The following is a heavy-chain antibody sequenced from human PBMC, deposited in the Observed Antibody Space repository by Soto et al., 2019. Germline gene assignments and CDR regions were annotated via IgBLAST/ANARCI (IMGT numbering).Heavy chain of an antibody. V-gene: IGHV4-30-2*01. CDR3: ARTQYRDSGYGMDV. CDR1: GGSISSGGYS. CDR2: IYHSGST. D-gene: IGHD4-17*01. Sequence: QLQLQESGSGLVKPSQTLSLTCAVSGGSISSGGYSWSWIRQPPGKGIEWIGYIYHSGSTYYNPSPKMRVTISVDRSKNQLPLKLSAATAADTAVYYCARTQYRDSGYGMDVWAQGPTVTLS. J-gene: IGHJ6*02.